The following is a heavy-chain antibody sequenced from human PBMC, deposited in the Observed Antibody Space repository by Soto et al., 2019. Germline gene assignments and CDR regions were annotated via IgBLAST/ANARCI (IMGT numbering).Heavy chain of an antibody. CDR3: AKESHSPYCSGGSCLIPYYYYYYMDV. V-gene: IGHV3-23*01. CDR1: GFTFSSYA. CDR2: ISGSGGST. Sequence: EVQLLESGGGLVQPGGSLRLSCAASGFTFSSYAMSWVRQAPGKGLEWVSAISGSGGSTYYADSVKGRFTISRDNSKNTLYLQMNSLRAEDTAVYYCAKESHSPYCSGGSCLIPYYYYYYMDVWGKGTTVTVSS. D-gene: IGHD2-15*01. J-gene: IGHJ6*03.